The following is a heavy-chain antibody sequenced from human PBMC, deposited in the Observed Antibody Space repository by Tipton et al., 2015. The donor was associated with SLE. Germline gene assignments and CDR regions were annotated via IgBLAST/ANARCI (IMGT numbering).Heavy chain of an antibody. V-gene: IGHV1-69*01. Sequence: QSGAEVKKPGSSVKVSCKASGGTFSSYAISWVRQAPGQVLEWMGGIIPIFGTANYAQKFQGRVTITADESTSTADMELSSLRSEDTAVYYCARGARYYDSNWYFDLWGRGTLVTVSS. CDR2: IIPIFGTA. D-gene: IGHD3-22*01. CDR1: GGTFSSYA. CDR3: ARGARYYDSNWYFDL. J-gene: IGHJ2*01.